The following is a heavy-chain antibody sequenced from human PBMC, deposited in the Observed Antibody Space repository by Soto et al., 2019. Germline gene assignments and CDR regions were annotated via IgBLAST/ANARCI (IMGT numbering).Heavy chain of an antibody. CDR1: GFTFSSYG. J-gene: IGHJ6*02. CDR3: AKDRSRYVGYFGWLYPPHGMDV. V-gene: IGHV3-30*18. CDR2: ISYDGSNK. D-gene: IGHD3-9*01. Sequence: GGSLRLSCAASGFTFSSYGMHWVRQAPGKGLEWVAVISYDGSNKYYADSVKGRFTISRDNSKNTMYLQMNSLRAEDTAVYYCAKDRSRYVGYFGWLYPPHGMDVWGQGTTVTVSS.